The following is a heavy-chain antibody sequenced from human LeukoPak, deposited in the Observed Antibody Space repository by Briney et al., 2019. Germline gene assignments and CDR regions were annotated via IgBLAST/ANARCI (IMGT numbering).Heavy chain of an antibody. V-gene: IGHV1-18*01. J-gene: IGHJ4*02. CDR3: ARGYCTNGVCYRGSSY. CDR1: GYTLTTYD. D-gene: IGHD2-8*01. Sequence: ASVKVSCTASGYTLTTYDISWVRQAPGQGLEWMGGISVYNGNTNYAQKFQGRVTMTTDTSTSTAYMELRRLRSDDTAVYYCARGYCTNGVCYRGSSYWGQGTLVTVSS. CDR2: ISVYNGNT.